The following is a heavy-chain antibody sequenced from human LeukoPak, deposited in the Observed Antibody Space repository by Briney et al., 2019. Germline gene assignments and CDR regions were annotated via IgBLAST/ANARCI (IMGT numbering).Heavy chain of an antibody. CDR3: ARMYYYDNSGYYYGDY. CDR2: ISAYNGNT. Sequence: ASVKVSCKASGYTFTSYGISWVRQAPGQGLEWMGWISAYNGNTNYAQKLQGRVTMTTDTSTSTAYMELRSLRSDDTAVYYCARMYYYDNSGYYYGDYWGQGTLVTVSS. V-gene: IGHV1-18*01. CDR1: GYTFTSYG. J-gene: IGHJ4*02. D-gene: IGHD3-22*01.